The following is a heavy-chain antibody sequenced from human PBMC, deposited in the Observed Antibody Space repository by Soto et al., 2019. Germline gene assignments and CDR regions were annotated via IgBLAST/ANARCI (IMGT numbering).Heavy chain of an antibody. D-gene: IGHD1-1*01. V-gene: IGHV1-2*02. Sequence: ASVKVSCKASGYTFTDHYIHWVRQAPEQGPEWMGEISCESGGTKFAQKFQGRVTLTRDTSITTVYMELNNLRPDDAAVYYCGRGPNGQLGVFYWGQGTPVTVSS. CDR2: ISCESGGT. J-gene: IGHJ4*02. CDR1: GYTFTDHY. CDR3: GRGPNGQLGVFY.